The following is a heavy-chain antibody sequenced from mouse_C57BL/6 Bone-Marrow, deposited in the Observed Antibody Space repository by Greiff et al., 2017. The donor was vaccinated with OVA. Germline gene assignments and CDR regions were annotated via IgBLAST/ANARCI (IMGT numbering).Heavy chain of an antibody. CDR1: GYAFSSSW. J-gene: IGHJ2*01. Sequence: VHLVESGPELVKPGASVKISCKASGYAFSSSWMNWVKQRPGKGLEWIGRIYPGDGETNYNGKFTGQATLTADKSYSKAYMQLSSLTSEDSAVYFCARHEDGYYASYFDYWGQGTTLTVSS. CDR2: IYPGDGET. D-gene: IGHD2-3*01. V-gene: IGHV1-82*01. CDR3: ARHEDGYYASYFDY.